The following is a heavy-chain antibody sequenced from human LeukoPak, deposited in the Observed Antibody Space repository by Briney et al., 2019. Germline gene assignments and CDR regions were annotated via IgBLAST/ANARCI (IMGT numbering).Heavy chain of an antibody. J-gene: IGHJ4*02. CDR2: INWNGGST. CDR1: GFTFDDYG. CDR3: ARDRGHYYDNSNDY. D-gene: IGHD3-22*01. Sequence: PGGSLRLSCAASGFTFDDYGMSWVRQAPGKGLEWVSGINWNGGSTCYADSVKGRFTISRDNAKNSLYLQMNSLRAEDTALYYCARDRGHYYDNSNDYWGQGTLVTVSS. V-gene: IGHV3-20*04.